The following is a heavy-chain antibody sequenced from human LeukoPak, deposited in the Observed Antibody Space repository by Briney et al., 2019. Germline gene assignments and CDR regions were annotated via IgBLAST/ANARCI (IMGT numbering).Heavy chain of an antibody. J-gene: IGHJ3*02. V-gene: IGHV4-4*07. CDR1: GGSITSYY. Sequence: PSETLSLTCTVSGGSITSYYWSWIRQPAGKGLEWIGRIYTSGSTNYNPSLKSRVTMSVDTSKNQLSLKLSSVTAADTAVYYCARQYDILTDQDAFDIWGQGTMVTVSS. D-gene: IGHD3-9*01. CDR3: ARQYDILTDQDAFDI. CDR2: IYTSGST.